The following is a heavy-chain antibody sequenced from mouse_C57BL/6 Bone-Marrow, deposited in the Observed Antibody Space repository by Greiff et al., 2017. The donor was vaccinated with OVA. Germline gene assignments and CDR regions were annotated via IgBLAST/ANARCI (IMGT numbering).Heavy chain of an antibody. Sequence: VQLQQPGAELVKPGASVKMSCKASGYTFTSYWRTWVKQRPGQGLEGIGDLYPGSGSTNYNEKFKSNATLTVDTSSSTAYMQLSSLTSEDSAVYYCAGDGFYAMDYWGQGTSVTVSS. D-gene: IGHD2-13*01. CDR3: AGDGFYAMDY. V-gene: IGHV1-55*01. J-gene: IGHJ4*01. CDR1: GYTFTSYW. CDR2: LYPGSGST.